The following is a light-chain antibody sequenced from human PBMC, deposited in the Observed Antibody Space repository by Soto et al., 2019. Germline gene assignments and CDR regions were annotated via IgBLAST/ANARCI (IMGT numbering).Light chain of an antibody. CDR2: SVN. CDR3: FSYTSSATSV. Sequence: QSALIQPPSVSGSPGQSGTISCTGTTSDIGAYDYVSCFQHHPGTVPKPMIYSVNSRPSGVPDRFSDSKSANPASMTISGLQPGDGADYFCFSYTSSATSVLGTGTKLTVL. V-gene: IGLV2-11*01. J-gene: IGLJ1*01. CDR1: TSDIGAYDY.